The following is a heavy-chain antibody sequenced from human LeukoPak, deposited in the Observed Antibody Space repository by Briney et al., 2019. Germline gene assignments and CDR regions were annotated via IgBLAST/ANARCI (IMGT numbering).Heavy chain of an antibody. D-gene: IGHD5-18*01. J-gene: IGHJ5*02. V-gene: IGHV5-51*01. CDR2: IYPGDSDT. CDR1: GYSFTSYW. CDR3: ARSIQLWSPPPYNWFDP. Sequence: GESLKISCKGSGYSFTSYWIGWVRQMPGKGLEWMGIIYPGDSDTRYSPSFQGQVTISADKSISTAYLQWSSLKASDTAMYYCARSIQLWSPPPYNWFDPWGQGTLVTVSS.